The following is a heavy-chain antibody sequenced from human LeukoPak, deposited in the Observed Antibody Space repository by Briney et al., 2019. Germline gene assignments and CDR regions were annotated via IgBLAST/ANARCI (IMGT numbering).Heavy chain of an antibody. V-gene: IGHV4-34*01. CDR2: INHSGST. CDR1: GGSFSGYY. CDR3: ASMKAAAATDYFDY. J-gene: IGHJ4*02. D-gene: IGHD6-13*01. Sequence: PSETLSLTCAVYGGSFSGYYWSWIRQPPGNGLEWIGEINHSGSTNYNPSLKNRVTISVDTSKNQFSLKLSSVTAADTAVYYCASMKAAAATDYFDYWGQGTLVTVSS.